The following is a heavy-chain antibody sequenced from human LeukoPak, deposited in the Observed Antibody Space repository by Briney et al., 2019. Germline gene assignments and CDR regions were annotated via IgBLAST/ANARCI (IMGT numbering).Heavy chain of an antibody. CDR3: ARGFLDPSERRIPYYYGMDV. CDR1: GFTFSSYG. CDR2: IWYDGSNK. V-gene: IGHV3-33*01. D-gene: IGHD1-1*01. Sequence: GGSLRLSCAASGFTFSSYGMHWVRQAPGKGLEWVAVIWYDGSNKYHADSVKGRFTISRDNSKNTLYLQMNSLRAEDTAVYYCARGFLDPSERRIPYYYGMDVWGQGTTVTVSS. J-gene: IGHJ6*02.